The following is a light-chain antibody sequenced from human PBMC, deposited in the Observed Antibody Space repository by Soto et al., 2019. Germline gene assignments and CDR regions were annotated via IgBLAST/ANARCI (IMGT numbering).Light chain of an antibody. CDR1: KLGEKY. CDR2: QDS. V-gene: IGLV3-1*01. Sequence: SYELTQAPSVSVSPGQTASITCSGDKLGEKYACWYQQKPGQSPVVVIYQDSKRPSGIPERFSGSNSGNTATLTISGTQAMDEADYYCQAWDSSIVVFGGGTKLTVL. CDR3: QAWDSSIVV. J-gene: IGLJ2*01.